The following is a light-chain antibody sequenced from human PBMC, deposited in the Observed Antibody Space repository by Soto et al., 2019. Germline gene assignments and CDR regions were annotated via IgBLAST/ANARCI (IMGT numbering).Light chain of an antibody. CDR3: QQYNSYPYT. Sequence: DIQMTQSPSTLSASVGDRVTITCRASQSISSWLAWYQQKPGKALKLLIYKASSLEGGVPSRFSGSGSGTEFTPTISSLQPDDFATYYCQQYNSYPYTFGQGTRLEIK. CDR2: KAS. J-gene: IGKJ5*01. CDR1: QSISSW. V-gene: IGKV1-5*03.